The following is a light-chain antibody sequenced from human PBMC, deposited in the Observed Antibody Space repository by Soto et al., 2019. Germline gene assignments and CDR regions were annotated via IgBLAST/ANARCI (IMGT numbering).Light chain of an antibody. Sequence: QSVLTQPASVSGTPGQSITISCTGSNSDVGIYDFVSWYQHHPGRAPKLIVSEVSHRPSGVSNRFSGSKSGNTASLTISGIQSQDEADYSSIPYTSDDVRYVFGTGTKVTVL. CDR1: NSDVGIYDF. V-gene: IGLV2-14*01. CDR2: EVS. CDR3: IPYTSDDVRYV. J-gene: IGLJ1*01.